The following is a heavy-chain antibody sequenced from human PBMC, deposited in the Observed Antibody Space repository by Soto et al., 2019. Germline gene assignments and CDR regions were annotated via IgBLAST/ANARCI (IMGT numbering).Heavy chain of an antibody. CDR3: AKREAVAGHSHYYYGLDV. CDR1: GFRFSSYD. D-gene: IGHD6-19*01. CDR2: ISGSGTTT. Sequence: GESLKISCAASGFRFSSYDMSWVRQVPGKGLEWVSGISGSGTTTYYADSVKGRSTVSRDNSKDTLYLQVNSLGVEDMAVYYCAKREAVAGHSHYYYGLDVWGQGTTVTVSS. J-gene: IGHJ6*02. V-gene: IGHV3-23*01.